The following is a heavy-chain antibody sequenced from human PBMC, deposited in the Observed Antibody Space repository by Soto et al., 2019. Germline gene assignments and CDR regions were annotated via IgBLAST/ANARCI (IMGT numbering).Heavy chain of an antibody. CDR2: ISSSSYI. Sequence: WGSLRLSCAASGFTFISYSISGFRQAPVKWLEWVSSISSSSYIYYADSVKGRFTISRDNAKNSLYLQMNSLRAEDTAVYYCARDRRRYYYGSGSYFGEIAFDIWGQGTMVTVSS. D-gene: IGHD3-10*01. J-gene: IGHJ3*02. V-gene: IGHV3-21*01. CDR1: GFTFISYS. CDR3: ARDRRRYYYGSGSYFGEIAFDI.